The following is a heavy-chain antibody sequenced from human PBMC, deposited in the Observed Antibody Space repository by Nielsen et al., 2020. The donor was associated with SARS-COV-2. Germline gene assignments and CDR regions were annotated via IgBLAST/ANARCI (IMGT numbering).Heavy chain of an antibody. D-gene: IGHD3-10*01. V-gene: IGHV3-49*04. CDR2: IRTKAHGGTT. J-gene: IGHJ4*02. CDR1: VFTFGDYA. Sequence: GGSLRLSCTASVFTFGDYAVMWVRQAPGKGLEWVGFIRTKAHGGTTEYAASVKGRFTISRDDSKSIAYLQMNSLKTEDTAVYYCTRVYYYGSGSLDYWGQGTLVTVSS. CDR3: TRVYYYGSGSLDY.